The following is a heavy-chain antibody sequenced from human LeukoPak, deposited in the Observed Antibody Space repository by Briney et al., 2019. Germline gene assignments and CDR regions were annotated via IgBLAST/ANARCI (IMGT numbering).Heavy chain of an antibody. CDR3: ARGLWIAAAGTFDY. CDR1: GGSFSGYY. J-gene: IGHJ4*02. D-gene: IGHD6-13*01. V-gene: IGHV4-34*01. CDR2: INHSGST. Sequence: PSETLSLTCAVYGGSFSGYYWSWIRQPPGKGLEWIGEINHSGSTNYNPSLKSRVTISVDTSKNQFSLMLSSVTAADTAVYYCARGLWIAAAGTFDYWGQGTLVTVSS.